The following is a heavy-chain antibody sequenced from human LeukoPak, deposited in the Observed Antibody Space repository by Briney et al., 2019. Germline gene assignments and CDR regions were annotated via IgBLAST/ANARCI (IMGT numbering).Heavy chain of an antibody. Sequence: GGSLRLSCAASGFTFSSYAMSWVRQAPGKGLEWVSAISGSGGSTYYADSVKGRFTISRDNPKNTLYLQMNSLRAEDTAVYYCATGSGTSNAPLDYWGQGTLVTVSS. CDR2: ISGSGGST. D-gene: IGHD1-1*01. J-gene: IGHJ4*02. CDR1: GFTFSSYA. CDR3: ATGSGTSNAPLDY. V-gene: IGHV3-23*01.